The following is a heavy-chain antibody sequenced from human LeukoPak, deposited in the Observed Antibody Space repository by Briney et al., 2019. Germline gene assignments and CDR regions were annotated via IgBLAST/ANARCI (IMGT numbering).Heavy chain of an antibody. J-gene: IGHJ5*02. D-gene: IGHD3-16*02. Sequence: SVKVSCKASGGTFSSYAISWVRQAPGQGLEWMGGIIPIFGTANYAQKFQGRVTITADEFTSTAYMELSSLRSEDTAVYYCARGAPYDYVWGSYRYTGGNWFDPWGQGTLVTVSS. CDR2: IIPIFGTA. CDR1: GGTFSSYA. V-gene: IGHV1-69*01. CDR3: ARGAPYDYVWGSYRYTGGNWFDP.